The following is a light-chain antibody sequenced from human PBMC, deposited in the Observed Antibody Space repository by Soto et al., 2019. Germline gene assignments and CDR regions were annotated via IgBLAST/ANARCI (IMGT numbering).Light chain of an antibody. CDR1: QSVSSSY. CDR2: AAS. V-gene: IGKV3D-20*01. J-gene: IGKJ5*01. Sequence: EIVLTQSPATLSLSPGERATLSCGASQSVSSSYLAWYQQKPGLAPRLLIYAASTLQSGVPSRFSGSGSGTDFTLTISSLQPEDFATYYCQQLNSYPLTFGQGTRREIK. CDR3: QQLNSYPLT.